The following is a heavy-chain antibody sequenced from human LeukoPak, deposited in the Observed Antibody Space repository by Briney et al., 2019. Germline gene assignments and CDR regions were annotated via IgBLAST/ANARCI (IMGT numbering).Heavy chain of an antibody. V-gene: IGHV3-21*01. J-gene: IGHJ4*02. CDR3: ARDLLNYYGSGSLGRYYFDY. CDR1: GFTFVDYG. Sequence: GGSLRLSCATSGFTFVDYGLSWVRRAPGKGLEWVSSISSSSSYIYYADSVKGRFTISRDNAKNSLYLQMNSLRAEDTAVYYCARDLLNYYGSGSLGRYYFDYWGQGTLVTVSS. CDR2: ISSSSSYI. D-gene: IGHD3-10*01.